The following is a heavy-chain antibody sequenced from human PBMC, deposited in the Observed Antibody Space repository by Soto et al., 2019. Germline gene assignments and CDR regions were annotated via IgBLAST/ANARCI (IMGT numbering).Heavy chain of an antibody. V-gene: IGHV1-18*01. CDR2: ISAHNGNT. CDR1: GYTFTSYG. CDR3: ARGRYGDY. Sequence: QVHLVQSGAEVKKPGASVKVSCKASGYTFTSYGITWVRQAPGQGLEWMGWISAHNGNTDYAQKLQGRVIVTRDTSASTAYMELRSLRSDDTAVYYCARGRYGDYWGQGALVTVSS. D-gene: IGHD1-1*01. J-gene: IGHJ4*02.